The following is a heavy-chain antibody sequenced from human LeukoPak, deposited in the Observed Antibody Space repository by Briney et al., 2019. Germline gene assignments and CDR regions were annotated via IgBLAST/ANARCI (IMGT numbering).Heavy chain of an antibody. Sequence: NPGGSLRLSCAASGFDFSSYSMNWVRQAPGKGLEWVSAISPWSDYIYYVDSVKGRFTISRDNAKNSLYLQMNSLRAEDTAVYYCARGITMVRGVISYYFDYWGQGTLVTVSS. CDR2: ISPWSDYI. CDR1: GFDFSSYS. J-gene: IGHJ4*02. V-gene: IGHV3-21*01. CDR3: ARGITMVRGVISYYFDY. D-gene: IGHD3-10*01.